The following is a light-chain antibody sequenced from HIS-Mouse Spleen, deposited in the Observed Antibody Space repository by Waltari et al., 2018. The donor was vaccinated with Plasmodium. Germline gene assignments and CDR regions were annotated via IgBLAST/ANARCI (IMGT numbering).Light chain of an antibody. CDR1: SRDVGGYNF. CDR2: DVS. J-gene: IGLJ2*01. V-gene: IGLV2-14*03. CDR3: SSYTSSSTLV. Sequence: QPALTPPASVSGSPGQSITISCAGTSRDVGGYNFVSWYQQHPGKAPKLMFYDVSNRPSGVSNRFSGSKSGNTASLTISGLQAEDEADYYCSSYTSSSTLVFGGGTKLTVL.